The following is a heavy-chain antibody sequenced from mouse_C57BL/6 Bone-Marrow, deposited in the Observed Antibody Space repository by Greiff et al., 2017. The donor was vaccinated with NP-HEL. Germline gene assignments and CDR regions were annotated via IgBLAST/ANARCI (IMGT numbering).Heavy chain of an antibody. CDR1: GYTFTSYW. Sequence: QVQLKQPGAELVKPGASVKMSCKASGYTFTSYWITWVKQRPGQGLEWIGDIYPGSGSTNYNEKFKSKATLTVDTSSSTAYMQLSSLTSEDSAVYYCASEGFYYYGSPWFAYWGQGTLVTVSA. D-gene: IGHD1-1*01. CDR2: IYPGSGST. V-gene: IGHV1-55*01. CDR3: ASEGFYYYGSPWFAY. J-gene: IGHJ3*01.